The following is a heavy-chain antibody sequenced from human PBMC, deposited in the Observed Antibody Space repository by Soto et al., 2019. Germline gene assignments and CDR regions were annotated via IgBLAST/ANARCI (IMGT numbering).Heavy chain of an antibody. CDR2: ISGSSGGI. CDR3: ARLDEGGLAHKTNWLDS. J-gene: IGHJ5*01. V-gene: IGHV3-23*01. Sequence: PGGSLRLSCVASGFSFADSAMTWVRPAPLKGLEWVASISGSSGGIYYADSVKGRVIISRDNSKKKVYLQMNNLRAEDTAVYYCARLDEGGLAHKTNWLDSCGLGSLVTVSS. CDR1: GFSFADSA. D-gene: IGHD1-1*01.